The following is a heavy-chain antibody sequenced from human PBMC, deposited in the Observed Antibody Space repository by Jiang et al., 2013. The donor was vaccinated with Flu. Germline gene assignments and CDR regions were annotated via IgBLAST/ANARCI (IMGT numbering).Heavy chain of an antibody. V-gene: IGHV1-2*02. J-gene: IGHJ3*02. CDR1: GYTFGGYY. CDR2: INPNTGGT. CDR3: AKSRPINDAFDN. Sequence: GAEVKKPGASVMVSCKASGYTFGGYYLHWLRQAPGQGLEWMGWINPNTGGTTSAEEFQGRITLTRDTSIRTAYMELRGLQSDDTAMYYCAKSRPINDAFDNWGQGTMVTVSS.